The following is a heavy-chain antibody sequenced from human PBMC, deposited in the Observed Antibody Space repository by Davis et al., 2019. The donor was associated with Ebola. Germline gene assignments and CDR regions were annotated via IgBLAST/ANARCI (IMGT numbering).Heavy chain of an antibody. CDR2: ISAYNGNT. V-gene: IGHV1-18*01. J-gene: IGHJ4*02. Sequence: AASVKVSCKASAYTSTTYGISWVRQAPGQGLEWMGWISAYNGNTKYAQKLQDRVTMTTDTSTSTAYMELRSLRSDDTAVYYCARVSIVAPYNVDSWGQGTLVTVSS. CDR1: AYTSTTYG. CDR3: ARVSIVAPYNVDS. D-gene: IGHD1-1*01.